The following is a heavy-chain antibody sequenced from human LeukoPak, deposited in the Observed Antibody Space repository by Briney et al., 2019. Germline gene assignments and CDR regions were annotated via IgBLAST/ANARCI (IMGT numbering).Heavy chain of an antibody. J-gene: IGHJ6*03. D-gene: IGHD4-11*01. Sequence: SVKVSCKASGGTFSSYAISWVRQAPGQGLEWMGGIIPIFGTANYAQKFQGRVTITADKSTSTAYMELSSLRSEDTAVYYCARAALEGYSNHDFNYYYYYMDVWGKGTTVTVSS. CDR1: GGTFSSYA. V-gene: IGHV1-69*06. CDR2: IIPIFGTA. CDR3: ARAALEGYSNHDFNYYYYYMDV.